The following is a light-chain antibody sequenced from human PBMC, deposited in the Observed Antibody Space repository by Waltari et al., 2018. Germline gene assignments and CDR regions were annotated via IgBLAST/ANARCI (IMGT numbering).Light chain of an antibody. V-gene: IGKV3-20*01. Sequence: ELVLTQSPGTLSLSPGERATLPCRARQSVSRWLAWYQLKPGQPPRLLIYGASSRANGIPDRFSGSGSGTDFSLTISRLEPEDSAVYYCQKYGTLPATFGQGTKVEVK. CDR2: GAS. CDR1: QSVSRW. CDR3: QKYGTLPAT. J-gene: IGKJ1*01.